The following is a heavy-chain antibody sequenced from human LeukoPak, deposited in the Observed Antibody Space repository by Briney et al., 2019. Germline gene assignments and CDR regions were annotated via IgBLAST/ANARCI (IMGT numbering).Heavy chain of an antibody. Sequence: PVKVSCKASGGTFSSYAISWVRQAPGQGLEWMGGIIPIFGTANYAQKFQGRVTITTDESTSTAYMELSSLRSEDTAVYYCAETYYYDSSGYYIWGQGTLVTVSS. J-gene: IGHJ4*02. D-gene: IGHD3-22*01. CDR2: IIPIFGTA. V-gene: IGHV1-69*05. CDR3: AETYYYDSSGYYI. CDR1: GGTFSSYA.